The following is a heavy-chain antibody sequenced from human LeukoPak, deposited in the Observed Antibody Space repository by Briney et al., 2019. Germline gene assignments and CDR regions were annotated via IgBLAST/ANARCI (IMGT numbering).Heavy chain of an antibody. D-gene: IGHD3-22*01. Sequence: PSETLSLTCTVSGDSISSYYWSWIRQPPGKGLEWIGYIYYSGSTNQNPSLKSRVSISVDTSKNQFSLKLSSVTAADTAVYYCARHGGGYYYDSGGYLTPFDYWGQGTLVTVSS. CDR2: IYYSGST. V-gene: IGHV4-59*08. J-gene: IGHJ4*02. CDR3: ARHGGGYYYDSGGYLTPFDY. CDR1: GDSISSYY.